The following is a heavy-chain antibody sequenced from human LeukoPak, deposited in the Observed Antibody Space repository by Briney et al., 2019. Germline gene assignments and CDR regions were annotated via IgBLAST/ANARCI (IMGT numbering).Heavy chain of an antibody. Sequence: ASVKVSCKASGYAFTSYYMHWVRQAPGQGLEWMGIINPSGGSTSYAQKSQGRVTMTRDTSTSTVYMELSSLRSEDTAVYYCARDTSYDYAPPGWFDPWGQGTLVTVSS. CDR3: ARDTSYDYAPPGWFDP. CDR1: GYAFTSYY. CDR2: INPSGGST. V-gene: IGHV1-46*01. D-gene: IGHD3-16*01. J-gene: IGHJ5*02.